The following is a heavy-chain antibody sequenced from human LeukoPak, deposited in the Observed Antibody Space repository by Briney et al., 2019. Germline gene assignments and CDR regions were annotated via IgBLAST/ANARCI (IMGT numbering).Heavy chain of an antibody. D-gene: IGHD1-7*01. Sequence: PGGSLRLSCAASGFTFSSYWMSWVRQAPGKGLEWVANIKQDGSEKYYVDSVKGRFTISRDNAKNSLYLQMNSLRAEDTAVYYCSSGNYADWFGPWGQGTLVTVSS. V-gene: IGHV3-7*01. CDR2: IKQDGSEK. CDR3: SSGNYADWFGP. CDR1: GFTFSSYW. J-gene: IGHJ5*02.